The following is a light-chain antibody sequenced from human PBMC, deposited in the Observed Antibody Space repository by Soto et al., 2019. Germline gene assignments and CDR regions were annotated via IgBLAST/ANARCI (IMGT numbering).Light chain of an antibody. CDR3: QQSNNWPPLT. CDR1: QSVSIH. V-gene: IGKV3-15*01. J-gene: IGKJ4*01. Sequence: TQSPCTLSVSIGERATLSCRASQSVSIHLAWYQQKPGQAPRLLIYGVSTRATGVPARFSGSGSETDFSLTISSLQIEDFALYYCQQSNNWPPLTFGGGTKVDIK. CDR2: GVS.